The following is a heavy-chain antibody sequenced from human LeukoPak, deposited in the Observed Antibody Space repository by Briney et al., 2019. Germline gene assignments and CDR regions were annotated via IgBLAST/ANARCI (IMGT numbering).Heavy chain of an antibody. CDR1: GGTFSSYA. Sequence: SVKVSCKASGGTFSSYAITWVRQAPGQGLEWMGRIIPILGIANYAQKFQGRVTITADKSTSTAYMELSSLRSEDTAVYYRASGYSGWYKNRGFDYWGQGTLVTVSS. CDR3: ASGYSGWYKNRGFDY. J-gene: IGHJ4*02. CDR2: IIPILGIA. D-gene: IGHD6-19*01. V-gene: IGHV1-69*04.